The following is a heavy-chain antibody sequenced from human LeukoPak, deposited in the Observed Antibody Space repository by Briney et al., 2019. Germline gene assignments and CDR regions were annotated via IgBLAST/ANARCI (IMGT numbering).Heavy chain of an antibody. CDR1: GYTFTGYY. CDR3: ARDRVATIYYQYAMDV. J-gene: IGHJ6*02. CDR2: INPNSGDT. V-gene: IGHV1-2*06. Sequence: ASVKVSCKASGYTFTGYYMHWVRQAPGQGLEWMGRINPNSGDTSYAQKFQGRVTMTRDTSTSTVYMELNSLRSEDTAVYYCARDRVATIYYQYAMDVWGQGTTVTVSS. D-gene: IGHD5-12*01.